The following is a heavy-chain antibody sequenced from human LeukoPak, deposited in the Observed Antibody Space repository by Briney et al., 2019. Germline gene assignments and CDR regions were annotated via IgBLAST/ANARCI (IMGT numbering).Heavy chain of an antibody. CDR2: FYSGGST. V-gene: IGHV3-53*01. CDR3: AREIEYYGSGSYYIGY. J-gene: IGHJ4*02. CDR1: GFTVSSNY. D-gene: IGHD3-10*01. Sequence: GGSLRLSCAASGFTVSSNYMSWVRQAPGKGLEWVAAFYSGGSTYYADSVKGRFTISRDDSKNTLYLQMNSLRPDDTAVYYCAREIEYYGSGSYYIGYWGPGTLVTVSS.